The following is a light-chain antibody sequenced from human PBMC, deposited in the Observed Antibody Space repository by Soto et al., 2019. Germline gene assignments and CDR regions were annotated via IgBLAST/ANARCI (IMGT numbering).Light chain of an antibody. V-gene: IGLV2-8*01. Sequence: QSALTQPPCASLSPGQSVAISCTGTSSDVGGYNYVSWYQQHPGKAPKLMIYEVNKRPSGVPDRFSSSKSGNTASLTVSGLQAEDEADYYCSSYAGSSNVFGTGTKVTVL. CDR3: SSYAGSSNV. CDR2: EVN. J-gene: IGLJ1*01. CDR1: SSDVGGYNY.